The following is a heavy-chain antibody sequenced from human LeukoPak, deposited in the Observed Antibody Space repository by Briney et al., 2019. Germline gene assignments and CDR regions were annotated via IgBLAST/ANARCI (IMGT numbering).Heavy chain of an antibody. CDR3: ARDPSTYGGYGYYFDY. V-gene: IGHV4-59*01. CDR2: IYVSGST. D-gene: IGHD5-12*01. CDR1: GGSTSNYY. Sequence: SETLSLTCPVSGGSTSNYYWSWIRQPPGKGLEWIGYIYVSGSTTYNPSLKSRVPISVDTSKNQFSRKLYSVTAADTAVYYCARDPSTYGGYGYYFDYWGQGTLVTVSS. J-gene: IGHJ4*02.